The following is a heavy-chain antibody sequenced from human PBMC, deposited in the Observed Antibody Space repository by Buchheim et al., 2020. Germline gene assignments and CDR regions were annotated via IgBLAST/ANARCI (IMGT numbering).Heavy chain of an antibody. J-gene: IGHJ4*02. V-gene: IGHV3-48*03. CDR1: GFTFSGYE. Sequence: EVFLVESGGGLVQPGGSLRLSCAASGFTFSGYEMNWVRQAPGKGLECIAYISASGGSTYYVDSVRGRFTISRDNDKNSLYLQMNSLRAEDTAVYYCARDARPTLWGQGTL. CDR2: ISASGGST. D-gene: IGHD4-17*01. CDR3: ARDARPTL.